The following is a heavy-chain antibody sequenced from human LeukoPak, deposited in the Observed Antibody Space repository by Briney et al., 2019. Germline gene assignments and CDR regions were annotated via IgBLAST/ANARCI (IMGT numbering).Heavy chain of an antibody. CDR1: GYSFTSYW. CDR3: ARHPDYVWGSYRPIRY. J-gene: IGHJ4*02. Sequence: GESLKISCKGSGYSFTSYWIGWVRQMPGKGLEWMGIVYPGDSDTRYSPSFQGQVTISADKSISTAYLQWSSLKASDTAMYYCARHPDYVWGSYRPIRYWGQGTLVTVSS. V-gene: IGHV5-51*01. CDR2: VYPGDSDT. D-gene: IGHD3-16*02.